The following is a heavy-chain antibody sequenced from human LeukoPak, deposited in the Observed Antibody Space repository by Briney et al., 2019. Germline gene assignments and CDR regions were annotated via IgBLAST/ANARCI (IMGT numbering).Heavy chain of an antibody. Sequence: GGSLRLSCAASGFTVSSNYMSWVRQAPGKGLEWVSVIYSGGSTYYADSVKGRFTISRDNSKNTLYLQMNSLRAGDTTVYYCAKPHFDDWGQGTLVTVSS. CDR2: IYSGGST. CDR3: AKPHFDD. J-gene: IGHJ4*02. V-gene: IGHV3-53*05. CDR1: GFTVSSNY.